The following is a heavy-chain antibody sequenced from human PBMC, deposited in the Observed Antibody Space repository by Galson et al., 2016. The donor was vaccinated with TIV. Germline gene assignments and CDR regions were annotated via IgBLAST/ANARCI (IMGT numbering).Heavy chain of an antibody. CDR1: GGTFSSYV. Sequence: SVKVSCKASGGTFSSYVFNWVRLAPGQGLEWMGGIIPLFRTTNYAQKFQGRVTITADESTNTAYMELNSLRSGDTAVYYCASDRNTASDTYHYYYGMDLWGQGTTVTVSS. CDR3: ASDRNTASDTYHYYYGMDL. D-gene: IGHD5-18*01. CDR2: IIPLFRTT. V-gene: IGHV1-69*13. J-gene: IGHJ6*02.